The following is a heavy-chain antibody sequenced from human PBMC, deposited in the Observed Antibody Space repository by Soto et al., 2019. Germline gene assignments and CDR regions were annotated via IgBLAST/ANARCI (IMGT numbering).Heavy chain of an antibody. CDR1: GFTFSNNA. CDR3: ARGTTTSAFSAMDV. CDR2: ISYDGSNK. D-gene: IGHD1-1*01. J-gene: IGHJ6*02. V-gene: IGHV3-30-3*01. Sequence: QVQLVESGGGVVQPGRSLRLSCAASGFTFSNNAMDWVRQAPGKGLVWVAVISYDGSNKYIAESVKGRFTISRDNSTHELFLQMNSLRAEDTAIYYCARGTTTSAFSAMDVWGQGTTVTVSS.